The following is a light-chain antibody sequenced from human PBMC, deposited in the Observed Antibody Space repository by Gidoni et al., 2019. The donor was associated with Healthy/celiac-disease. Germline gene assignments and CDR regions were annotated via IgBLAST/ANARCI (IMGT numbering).Light chain of an antibody. CDR3: QQYGSSSFT. CDR2: GAS. Sequence: ICFTPSPGTLSLSPGERATLPCRASQSVSSSYLAWYQQKPGQAPRLLIYGASSRATGIPDRFSGSGSGTDFTLTISRLEPEDFAVYYCQQYGSSSFTFGPGTKVDIK. J-gene: IGKJ3*01. CDR1: QSVSSSY. V-gene: IGKV3-20*01.